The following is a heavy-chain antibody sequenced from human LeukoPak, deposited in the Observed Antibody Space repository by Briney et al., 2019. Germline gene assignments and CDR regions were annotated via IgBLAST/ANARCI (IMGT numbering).Heavy chain of an antibody. CDR1: GFTFSSYA. V-gene: IGHV3-23*01. CDR3: AAYGDYVDSGFDY. CDR2: ISGSGGST. Sequence: AGGSLRLSCAAPGFTFSSYAMSWVRQAPGKGLEWVSAISGSGGSTYYADSVKGRFTISRDNSKNTLYLQMNSLRAEDTAVYYCAAYGDYVDSGFDYWGQGTLVTVSS. D-gene: IGHD4-17*01. J-gene: IGHJ4*02.